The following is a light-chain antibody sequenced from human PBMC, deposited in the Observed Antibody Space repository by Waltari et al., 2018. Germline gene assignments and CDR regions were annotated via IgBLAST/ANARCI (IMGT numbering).Light chain of an antibody. J-gene: IGLJ2*01. CDR2: DVS. CDR1: STDLGGYNS. V-gene: IGLV2-14*01. CDR3: SSQSSNDVVL. Sequence: QSALTQPASVSGSPGPSVTLFCAGTSTDLGGYNSVSWYQEHPGQAPRVIIYDVSDRPSGVSDRFSGSKSGNTASLTISGLQAEDEADYYCSSQSSNDVVLFGGGTKLTVL.